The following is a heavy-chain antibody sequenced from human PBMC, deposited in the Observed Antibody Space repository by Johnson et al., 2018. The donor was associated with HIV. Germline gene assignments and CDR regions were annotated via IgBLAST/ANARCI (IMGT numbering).Heavy chain of an antibody. CDR2: IGTAGDT. Sequence: VQLVESGGGLVQPGGSLRLSCAASGFTFSSYDMHWVRQATGKGLEWVAVIGTAGDTYYPGSVKGRFTISRENAKNSLYLQMNSLRAEDTAMYFCARDSTPWGGDSVAYAVDMWGQGTMVTISS. J-gene: IGHJ3*02. CDR1: GFTFSSYD. D-gene: IGHD2-2*01. V-gene: IGHV3-13*01. CDR3: ARDSTPWGGDSVAYAVDM.